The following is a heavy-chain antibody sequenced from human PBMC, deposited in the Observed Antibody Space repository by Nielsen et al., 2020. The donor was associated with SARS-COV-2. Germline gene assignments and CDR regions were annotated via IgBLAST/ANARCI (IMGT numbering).Heavy chain of an antibody. CDR3: ARLWDDGYYFDTGPYDY. V-gene: IGHV3-23*01. J-gene: IGHJ4*02. CDR2: ISGSDGST. Sequence: GESLKISCAASGFTFSSYAMSWVRQAPGKGLEWVSAISGSDGSTYYADSVKGRFTISRDNAKNTLYLQMNSLRAEDTAVYYCARLWDDGYYFDTGPYDYWGQGTPVNVSS. CDR1: GFTFSSYA. D-gene: IGHD3-22*01.